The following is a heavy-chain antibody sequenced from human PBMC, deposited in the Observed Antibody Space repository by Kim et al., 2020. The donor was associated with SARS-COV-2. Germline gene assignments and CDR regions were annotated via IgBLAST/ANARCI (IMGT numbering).Heavy chain of an antibody. CDR2: GRT. J-gene: IGHJ4*02. Sequence: GRTNYNPSLKSRVTISVAASKNRFSLRLSSVTAAGKAVYYCARGYKATVGYWGQGTLVTVSS. D-gene: IGHD4-17*01. CDR3: ARGYKATVGY. V-gene: IGHV4-34*01.